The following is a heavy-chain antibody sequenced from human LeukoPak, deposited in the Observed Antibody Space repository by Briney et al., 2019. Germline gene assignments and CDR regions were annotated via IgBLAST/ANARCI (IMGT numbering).Heavy chain of an antibody. CDR2: ISPYNENR. D-gene: IGHD1-26*01. Sequence: ASVKVSCKASGYTFIRNGISWVRQAPGQGLEWMGWISPYNENRKYLQKLQGRVTLTTDTSTSTAYMELRSLTPDDTAVYYCARGSPGSQDYWGQGTLVTVSS. CDR3: ARGSPGSQDY. CDR1: GYTFIRNG. V-gene: IGHV1-18*01. J-gene: IGHJ4*02.